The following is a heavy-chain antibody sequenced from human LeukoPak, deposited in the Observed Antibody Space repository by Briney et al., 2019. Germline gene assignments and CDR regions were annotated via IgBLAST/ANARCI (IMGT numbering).Heavy chain of an antibody. CDR1: GGSISNYY. CDR3: ARGGGFGSPPAY. V-gene: IGHV4-59*01. Sequence: SETLSLTCTVSGGSISNYYWSWIRQPPGTGLEWIGYIYHSGSVNYNPSLKSRVTISVDTTNNQFSLKLNSVTAADTAVYYCARGGGFGSPPAYWGQGTLVTVSS. D-gene: IGHD3-10*01. J-gene: IGHJ4*02. CDR2: IYHSGSV.